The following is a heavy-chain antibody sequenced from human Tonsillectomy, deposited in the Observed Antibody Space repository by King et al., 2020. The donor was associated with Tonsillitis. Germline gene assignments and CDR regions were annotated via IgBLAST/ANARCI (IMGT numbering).Heavy chain of an antibody. D-gene: IGHD4-17*01. CDR1: GGSLSPYY. V-gene: IGHV4-59*08. CDR3: TRRVGDHGD. J-gene: IGHJ4*02. Sequence: LQLQESGPGLVKPSETLSLACNVSGGSLSPYYWSWIRQPPGKGLEWIGYIYYSGSTNYNPSLKSRVTISVDTSKNQFSLRLTSVTAADSAVYYCTRRVGDHGDWGQGILVTVSA. CDR2: IYYSGST.